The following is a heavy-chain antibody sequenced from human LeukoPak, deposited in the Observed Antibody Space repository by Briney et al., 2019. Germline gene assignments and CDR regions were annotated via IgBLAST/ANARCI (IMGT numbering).Heavy chain of an antibody. J-gene: IGHJ5*02. Sequence: GGSLRLSCAASGFTFSSYAMNWVRQAPGKGLEWVSSISSSSNYIYYADSVKGRFTISRDNAKNSLYLQMNSLRAEDTAVYYCASLEMATTSWFDPWGQGTLVTVSS. V-gene: IGHV3-21*01. CDR1: GFTFSSYA. CDR2: ISSSSNYI. D-gene: IGHD5-24*01. CDR3: ASLEMATTSWFDP.